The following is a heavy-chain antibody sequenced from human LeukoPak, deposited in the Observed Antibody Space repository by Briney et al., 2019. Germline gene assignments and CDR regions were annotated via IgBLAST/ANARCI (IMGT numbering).Heavy chain of an antibody. CDR2: ISSSGSTI. Sequence: GGSLRLSCAASGFTFSSYEMNWVRQAPGKGLEWVSYISSSGSTIYYADSVKDRFTISRDNAKNSLYLQMNSLRAEDTAVYYCARETYYGDYEDYWGQGTLVTVSS. CDR3: ARETYYGDYEDY. J-gene: IGHJ4*02. D-gene: IGHD4-17*01. CDR1: GFTFSSYE. V-gene: IGHV3-48*03.